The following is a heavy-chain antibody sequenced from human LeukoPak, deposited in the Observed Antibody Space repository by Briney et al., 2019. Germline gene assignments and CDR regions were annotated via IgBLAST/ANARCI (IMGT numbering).Heavy chain of an antibody. CDR3: ARSPDCSSTSCYPH. D-gene: IGHD2-2*01. Sequence: GGSLRLSCAASGFTFSSYSMNWVRQAPGKGPEWVSSISSSSSYIYYADSVKGRFTISRDNAKNSLYLQMNSLRAEDTAVYYCARSPDCSSTSCYPHWGQGTLVTVSS. CDR2: ISSSSSYI. V-gene: IGHV3-21*01. CDR1: GFTFSSYS. J-gene: IGHJ4*02.